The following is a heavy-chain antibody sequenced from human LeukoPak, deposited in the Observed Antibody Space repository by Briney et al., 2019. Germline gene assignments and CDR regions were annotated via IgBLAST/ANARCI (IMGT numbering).Heavy chain of an antibody. V-gene: IGHV3-21*01. CDR2: ISISSSYI. CDR3: ARDRSSDY. CDR1: GFTISSYS. J-gene: IGHJ4*02. Sequence: GGSLRLSCGASGFTISSYSMNWVRQATGKGLEWVLSISISSSYIYYGDSVKGRFTISRDNAKNSLYLQMNSPRAEDTAVYYCARDRSSDYWGQGTLVTVSS.